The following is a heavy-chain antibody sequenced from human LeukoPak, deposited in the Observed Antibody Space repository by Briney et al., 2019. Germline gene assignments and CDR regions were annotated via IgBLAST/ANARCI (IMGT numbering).Heavy chain of an antibody. CDR1: GDSITTYY. J-gene: IGHJ5*02. D-gene: IGHD4-17*01. CDR3: ARLRQAFGDQHVGWFDP. CDR2: IYNSGT. V-gene: IGHV4-59*01. Sequence: SETLSLTCTVSGDSITTYYWTWIRQPPGKGPEWIGYIYNSGTTYNPSLKSRVTISADTSKNQFSLKVTSVTAADTAVYYCARLRQAFGDQHVGWFDPWGQGILVTVSS.